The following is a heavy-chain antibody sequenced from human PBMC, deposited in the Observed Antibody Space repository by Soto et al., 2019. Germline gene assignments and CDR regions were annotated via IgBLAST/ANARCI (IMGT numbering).Heavy chain of an antibody. CDR2: IIPIFGTA. V-gene: IGHV1-69*06. CDR3: ARVSRDTYYDILTGYLGGYYYYYGMDV. Sequence: SVKVSCKASGGTFSSYAISWVRQAPGQGLEWMGGIIPIFGTANYAQKFQGRVTITADKSTSTAYMELSSLRSEDTAVYYCARVSRDTYYDILTGYLGGYYYYYGMDVWGQGTTVTVSS. CDR1: GGTFSSYA. D-gene: IGHD3-9*01. J-gene: IGHJ6*02.